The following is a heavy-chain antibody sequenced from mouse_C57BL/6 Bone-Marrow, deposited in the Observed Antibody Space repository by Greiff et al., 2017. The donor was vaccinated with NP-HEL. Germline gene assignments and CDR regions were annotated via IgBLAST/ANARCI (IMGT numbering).Heavy chain of an antibody. V-gene: IGHV1-59*01. Sequence: QVQLQQPGAELVRPGTSVKLSCKASGYSFTSYWLHWVKQRPGQGLEWIGVIDPSDSYTNYNQKFKGKATMTVDTSSSTAYMQLSSLTSEDSAVYYCEREGLQRSFDYWGQGTTLTVSS. D-gene: IGHD1-1*01. J-gene: IGHJ2*01. CDR2: IDPSDSYT. CDR1: GYSFTSYW. CDR3: EREGLQRSFDY.